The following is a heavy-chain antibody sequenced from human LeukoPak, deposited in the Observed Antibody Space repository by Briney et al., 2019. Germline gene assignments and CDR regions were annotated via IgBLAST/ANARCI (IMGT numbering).Heavy chain of an antibody. CDR2: IYHSGST. CDR1: GDSISSSDW. D-gene: IGHD3-22*01. Sequence: SETLSLTCAVSGDSISSSDWWSWVRQPPGKGLEWIGEIYHSGSTNYNPSLKSRVTISVDKSKNQFSLNLTSVTAADTAVYYCARDLIPYDSSGYYYGMDVWGQGTTVTVSS. V-gene: IGHV4-4*02. J-gene: IGHJ6*02. CDR3: ARDLIPYDSSGYYYGMDV.